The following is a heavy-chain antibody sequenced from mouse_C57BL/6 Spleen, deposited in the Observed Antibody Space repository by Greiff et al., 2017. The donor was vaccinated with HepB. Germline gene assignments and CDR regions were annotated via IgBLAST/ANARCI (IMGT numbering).Heavy chain of an antibody. Sequence: VQLQQPEAELVKPGASVKLSCKASGYTFTSYWMHWVKQRPGRGLEWIGRIDPNSGGTKYNEKFKSKATLTVDKPSSTAYMQLSSLTSEDSAVYYCARAEVLYDYDGHFDYWGQGTTLTVSS. J-gene: IGHJ2*01. CDR3: ARAEVLYDYDGHFDY. V-gene: IGHV1-72*01. CDR2: IDPNSGGT. CDR1: GYTFTSYW. D-gene: IGHD2-4*01.